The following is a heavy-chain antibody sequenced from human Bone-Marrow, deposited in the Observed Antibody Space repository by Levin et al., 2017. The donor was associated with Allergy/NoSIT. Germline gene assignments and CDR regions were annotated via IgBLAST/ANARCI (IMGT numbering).Heavy chain of an antibody. V-gene: IGHV3-33*07. CDR1: GFIFRKYG. CDR3: GRDLSYGRFEY. Sequence: AGGSLRLSCAASGFIFRKYGMDWVRQAPGKGLEWVALIWSDGSKKNYVDSVKGRFTISRDDSKNTLYLQMDSLRAEDTAVYYGGRDLSYGRFEYWGQGTLVTVSS. J-gene: IGHJ4*02. D-gene: IGHD3-16*01. CDR2: IWSDGSKK.